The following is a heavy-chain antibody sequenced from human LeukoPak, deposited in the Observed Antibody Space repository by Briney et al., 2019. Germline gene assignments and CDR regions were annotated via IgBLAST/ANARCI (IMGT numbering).Heavy chain of an antibody. J-gene: IGHJ4*02. Sequence: GRSLRLSCTASGFNFGDYNMNWVRQAPGKGLEWVGYIRAKTYDGTADYAASVKGRFTISRDDSKSIAYMQMTGLDSEDTAVYYCTRGQLYPYDPEFDFWGQGTLVTVSS. V-gene: IGHV3-49*04. CDR1: GFNFGDYN. CDR3: TRGQLYPYDPEFDF. D-gene: IGHD2-2*02. CDR2: IRAKTYDGTA.